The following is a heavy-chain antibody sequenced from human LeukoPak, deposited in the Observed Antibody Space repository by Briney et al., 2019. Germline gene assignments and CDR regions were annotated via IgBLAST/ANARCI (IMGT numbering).Heavy chain of an antibody. CDR1: GFTFSNAW. CDR2: IKSKTDGGTT. D-gene: IGHD3-22*01. V-gene: IGHV3-15*01. J-gene: IGHJ4*02. CDR3: TTDLAQYYYDSSGYYYSY. Sequence: PGGSLRLSCAASGFTFSNAWMSWVRQAPGKGLEWVGSIKSKTDGGTTDYAAPVKGRFTISRDDSKNTLYLQMNSLKTEDTAVYYCTTDLAQYYYDSSGYYYSYWGQGTLVTVSS.